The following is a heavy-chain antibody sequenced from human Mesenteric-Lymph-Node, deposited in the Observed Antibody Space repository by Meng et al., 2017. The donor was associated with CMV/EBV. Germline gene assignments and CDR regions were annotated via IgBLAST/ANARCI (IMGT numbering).Heavy chain of an antibody. CDR3: ARGVRRYYDFWSGYLRVYYYYGMDV. Sequence: SVKVSCKASGYTFASHHMHWVRQAPGQGLEWMGGIIPILGIANYAQKFQGRVTITADKSTSTAYMELSSLRSEDTAVYYCARGVRRYYDFWSGYLRVYYYYGMDVWGQGTTVTVSS. J-gene: IGHJ6*02. D-gene: IGHD3-3*01. CDR1: GYTFASHH. CDR2: IIPILGIA. V-gene: IGHV1-69*10.